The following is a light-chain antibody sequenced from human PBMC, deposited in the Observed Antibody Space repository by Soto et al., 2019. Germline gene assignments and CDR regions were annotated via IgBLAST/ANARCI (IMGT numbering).Light chain of an antibody. CDR2: GVS. CDR3: QQYNDWPFT. V-gene: IGKV3-15*01. J-gene: IGKJ3*01. Sequence: MTPSPCTLAVTTGERAPLSCRASQSVSVNLAWYQQKPGRAPRLLIYGVSTRATGIPARFSGSESGTEFTLTISSLQSEDFAVDYCQQYNDWPFTFGPGTKVDNK. CDR1: QSVSVN.